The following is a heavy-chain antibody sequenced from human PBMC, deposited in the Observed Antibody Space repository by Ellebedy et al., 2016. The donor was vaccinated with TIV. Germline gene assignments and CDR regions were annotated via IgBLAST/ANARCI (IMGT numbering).Heavy chain of an antibody. D-gene: IGHD3-3*01. J-gene: IGHJ5*02. CDR1: GVTFSSYS. CDR2: ISSSSSYI. Sequence: PGGSLRLSCAASGVTFSSYSMNWVRQAPGEGLEWVSSISSSSSYISFADSVKGRFTVFRDNAMSSLYLQMNNLRGEDTAIYYCARSPGEWSLYDWFDPWGPGTLVTVSS. V-gene: IGHV3-21*06. CDR3: ARSPGEWSLYDWFDP.